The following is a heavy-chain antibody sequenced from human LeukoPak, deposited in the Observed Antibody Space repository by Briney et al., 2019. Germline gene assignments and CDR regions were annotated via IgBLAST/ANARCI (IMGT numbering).Heavy chain of an antibody. J-gene: IGHJ4*02. CDR2: IYYSGST. CDR3: ARAHYDSSGYASYFDY. V-gene: IGHV4-31*03. CDR1: GGSISSGGYY. D-gene: IGHD3-22*01. Sequence: SETLSLTCTVSGGSISSGGYYWSWIRQHPGKGLEWIGYIYYSGSTYYNPSLKSRVTISVDTSKNQFSLKLSSVTAADTAVYYCARAHYDSSGYASYFDYWGQGTLVTVSS.